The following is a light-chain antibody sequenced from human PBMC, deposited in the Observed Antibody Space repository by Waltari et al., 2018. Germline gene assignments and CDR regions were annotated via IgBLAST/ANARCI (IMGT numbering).Light chain of an antibody. CDR1: QSVSSSY. V-gene: IGKV3-20*01. Sequence: EIVLTPSLGTLYLSPGERATLSCGASQSVSSSYLAWYQQKPGQAPRLLIYGASSRATGIPDMFSGSGSGTDFTLTISRLEPEDFAVYYCQQYGSSPSMYTFGQGTKLEIK. CDR3: QQYGSSPSMYT. J-gene: IGKJ2*01. CDR2: GAS.